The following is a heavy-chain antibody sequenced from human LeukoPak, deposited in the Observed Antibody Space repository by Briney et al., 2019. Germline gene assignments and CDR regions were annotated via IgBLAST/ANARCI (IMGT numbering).Heavy chain of an antibody. D-gene: IGHD3-10*01. CDR1: GYTFTSYG. Sequence: ASVKVSCKASGYTFTSYGISWVRQAPGQGLEWMGWISAYNGNTNYAQKLQGRVAMTTDTSTSTAYMELRSLRSDDTAVYYCARKSGSGSYYGSDYWGQGTLVTVSS. J-gene: IGHJ4*02. CDR2: ISAYNGNT. V-gene: IGHV1-18*01. CDR3: ARKSGSGSYYGSDY.